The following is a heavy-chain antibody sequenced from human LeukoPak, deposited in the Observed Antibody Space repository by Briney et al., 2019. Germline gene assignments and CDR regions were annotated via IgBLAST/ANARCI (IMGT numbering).Heavy chain of an antibody. CDR3: ARENGYSGYGPPISVQYDP. V-gene: IGHV4-59*12. Sequence: SETLSLTCAVSGGSTSGYYWNWIRQPPGKGLEWIGNIHYSGSTNYNPSLKSRVTITVDTSKNQFSLKLSSVTAADTAVYYCARENGYSGYGPPISVQYDPWGQGTLVTVSS. D-gene: IGHD5-12*01. CDR1: GGSTSGYY. CDR2: IHYSGST. J-gene: IGHJ5*02.